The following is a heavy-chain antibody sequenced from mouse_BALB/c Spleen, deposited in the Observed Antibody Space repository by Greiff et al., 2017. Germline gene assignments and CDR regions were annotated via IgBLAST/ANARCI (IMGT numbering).Heavy chain of an antibody. CDR1: GFTFSSYA. CDR3: ARDRYAGYAMDY. CDR2: ISSGGST. V-gene: IGHV5-6-5*01. D-gene: IGHD2-14*01. Sequence: VMLVESGGGLVKPGGSLKLSCAASGFTFSSYAMSWVRQTPEKRLEWVASISSGGSTYYPDSVKGRFTISRDNARNILYLQMSSLRSEDTAMYYCARDRYAGYAMDYWGQGTSVTVSS. J-gene: IGHJ4*01.